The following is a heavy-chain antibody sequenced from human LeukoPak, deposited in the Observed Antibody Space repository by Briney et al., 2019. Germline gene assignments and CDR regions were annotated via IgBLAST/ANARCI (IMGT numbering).Heavy chain of an antibody. D-gene: IGHD6-19*01. J-gene: IGHJ3*02. Sequence: GGSLRLSCTASGFTFGDYAMSWFRQAPGKGLAWVGFIRTKAYGGTTEYAASVKGRFTISRDDSKSIAYLQMNSLKTEDTAVYYCTRDRVKQWLVRSVEGAFDIWGQGTMVTVSS. CDR1: GFTFGDYA. CDR3: TRDRVKQWLVRSVEGAFDI. CDR2: IRTKAYGGTT. V-gene: IGHV3-49*03.